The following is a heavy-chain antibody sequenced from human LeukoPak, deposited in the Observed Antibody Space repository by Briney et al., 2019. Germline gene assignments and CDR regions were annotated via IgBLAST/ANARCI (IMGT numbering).Heavy chain of an antibody. V-gene: IGHV4-4*07. CDR3: ARTPSAGQYYYYYYYMDV. J-gene: IGHJ6*03. CDR2: THTNGST. CDR1: GGS. D-gene: IGHD6-13*01. Sequence: SETLSLTCTVPGGSWTRQSAGKGLEWIGHTHTNGSTNHNPSLKSRLTISLDMSKNQFSLKLSSVTAADTAVYYCARTPSAGQYYYYYYYMDVWGKGTTVTVSS.